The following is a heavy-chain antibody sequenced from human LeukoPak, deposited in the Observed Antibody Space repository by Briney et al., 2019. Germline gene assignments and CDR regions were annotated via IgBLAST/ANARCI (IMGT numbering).Heavy chain of an antibody. CDR3: AKGGKWDVTPFDY. D-gene: IGHD1-26*01. V-gene: IGHV3-23*01. CDR1: GFTFSSYA. CDR2: ISGSGGST. J-gene: IGHJ4*02. Sequence: GGSLRLSRAASGFTFSSYAMSWVRQAPGKGLEWVSVISGSGGSTYYADSVKGRFTISRDNSKNTLFLQMNSLRAEDTAVYYCAKGGKWDVTPFDYWGQGTLVTVSS.